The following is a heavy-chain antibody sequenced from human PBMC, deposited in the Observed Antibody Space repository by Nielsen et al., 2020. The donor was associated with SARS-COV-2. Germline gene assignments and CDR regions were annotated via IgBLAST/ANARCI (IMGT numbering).Heavy chain of an antibody. CDR2: MYAGAST. V-gene: IGHV3-53*04. Sequence: GGSLRLSCAASGFTFDDYGMSWVRQAPGRGLEWLSLMYAGASTFYADSVKGRFTISRHNAENTVYLQMNSLRTDDTAVYFCARGVELPHQPPAMDVWGQGTTVTVSS. CDR3: ARGVELPHQPPAMDV. CDR1: GFTFDDYG. D-gene: IGHD2-15*01. J-gene: IGHJ6*02.